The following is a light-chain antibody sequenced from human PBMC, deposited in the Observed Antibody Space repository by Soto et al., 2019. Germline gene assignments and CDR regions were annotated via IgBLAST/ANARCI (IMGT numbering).Light chain of an antibody. CDR2: DVY. Sequence: SXXLQYXXXAXXXXIYDVYKRPSGVXDRFSGSKSGNTASLTVSGLXAEDEADYYCSSYAVNNKVVFGGGTKSPS. V-gene: IGLV2-8*01. CDR3: SSYAVNNKVV. J-gene: IGLJ2*01.